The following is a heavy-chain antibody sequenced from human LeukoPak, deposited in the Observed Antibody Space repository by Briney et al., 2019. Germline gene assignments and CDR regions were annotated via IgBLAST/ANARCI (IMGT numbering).Heavy chain of an antibody. J-gene: IGHJ4*02. V-gene: IGHV4-59*02. Sequence: SDTLSLTCTVSGGSVNNYYWNWIRQPPGKGLDWIGYIYYGGSTNYNPSLKSRVTISVDTSKNQFSLKLSSVTAADTAVYYCARGTTGSYTYWGQGTLVTVSS. CDR1: GGSVNNYY. CDR2: IYYGGST. CDR3: ARGTTGSYTY. D-gene: IGHD3-10*01.